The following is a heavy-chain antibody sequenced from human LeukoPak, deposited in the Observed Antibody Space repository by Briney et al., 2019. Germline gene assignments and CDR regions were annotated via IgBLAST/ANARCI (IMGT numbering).Heavy chain of an antibody. J-gene: IGHJ4*02. V-gene: IGHV4-34*01. CDR1: GGSFSGYY. Sequence: PSETLSLTCAVYGGSFSGYYWSWIRQPPGKGLEWIGEINHSGSTNYNPSLKSRVTISVDTSKNQFSLKLSSVTAADTAVYYCARVGGVYSSGWSPSTPPIYYFDYWGQGTLVTVSS. CDR3: ARVGGVYSSGWSPSTPPIYYFDY. D-gene: IGHD6-19*01. CDR2: INHSGST.